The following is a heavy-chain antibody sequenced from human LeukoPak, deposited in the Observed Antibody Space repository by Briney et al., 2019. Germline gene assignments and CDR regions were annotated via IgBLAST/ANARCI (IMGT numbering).Heavy chain of an antibody. J-gene: IGHJ4*02. CDR1: GGSISSYY. D-gene: IGHD4-17*01. Sequence: SETLSLTCTVSGGSISSYYWTWIRQPPGEGLEWIGYIYFSGSTNYNPSLKNRVTFSVDTSKNQFSLNLSSVTAADTAVYYCARLPTVTFFDYWGQGTLVTVSS. CDR2: IYFSGST. CDR3: ARLPTVTFFDY. V-gene: IGHV4-59*01.